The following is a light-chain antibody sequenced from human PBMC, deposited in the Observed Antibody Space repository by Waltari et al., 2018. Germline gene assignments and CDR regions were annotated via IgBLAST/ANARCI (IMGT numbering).Light chain of an antibody. Sequence: DIQMTQFPSSLSASVGDRVPITCRASESISNYFNWYQVTLGKAPKLLIYAASNLQSGVPSRFSGSGSGTDFTLTISSLQPEDFATYYCQQSHSTPQTFGQGTKLDIK. V-gene: IGKV1-39*01. CDR1: ESISNY. J-gene: IGKJ2*01. CDR2: AAS. CDR3: QQSHSTPQT.